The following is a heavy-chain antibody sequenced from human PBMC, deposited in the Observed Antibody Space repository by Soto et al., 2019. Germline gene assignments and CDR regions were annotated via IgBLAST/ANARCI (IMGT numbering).Heavy chain of an antibody. J-gene: IGHJ4*02. Sequence: EVQVLESGGGLIQPGGSLRLSCAASGFTFSSYAMTWVRQAPGKGLEWVSVISGSGGSTYYADSVKGRFTISRDNYKNKLYLQMNSVRVEDTALYYCATLRGNYFSISGNSALDYWGQGALVTVSS. CDR3: ATLRGNYFSISGNSALDY. D-gene: IGHD3-10*01. CDR1: GFTFSSYA. V-gene: IGHV3-23*01. CDR2: ISGSGGST.